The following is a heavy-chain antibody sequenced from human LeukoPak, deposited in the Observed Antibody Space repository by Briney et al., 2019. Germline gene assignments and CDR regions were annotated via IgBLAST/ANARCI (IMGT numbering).Heavy chain of an antibody. CDR2: ISSSSSTI. J-gene: IGHJ3*02. CDR1: GFTFSSYW. CDR3: ARCTIFGVFYDAFDI. Sequence: PGGSLRLSCAASGFTFSSYWMHWVRQAPGKGLEWVSYISSSSSTIYYADSVKGRFTISRDNAKNSLYLQMNSLRAEDTAVYYCARCTIFGVFYDAFDIWGQGTMVTVSS. V-gene: IGHV3-48*01. D-gene: IGHD3-3*01.